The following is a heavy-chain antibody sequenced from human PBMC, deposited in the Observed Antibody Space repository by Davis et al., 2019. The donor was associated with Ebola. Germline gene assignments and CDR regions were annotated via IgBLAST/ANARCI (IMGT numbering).Heavy chain of an antibody. D-gene: IGHD5-24*01. CDR3: ARKRWLHRGYYFDY. CDR2: ISSSSSYI. J-gene: IGHJ4*02. Sequence: GESLKISCAASGFTFSSYGMHWVRQAPGKGLEWVSSISSSSSYIYYADSVKGRFTISRDNAKNSLYLQMNSLRAEDTAVYYCARKRWLHRGYYFDYWGQGTLVTVSS. CDR1: GFTFSSYG. V-gene: IGHV3-21*04.